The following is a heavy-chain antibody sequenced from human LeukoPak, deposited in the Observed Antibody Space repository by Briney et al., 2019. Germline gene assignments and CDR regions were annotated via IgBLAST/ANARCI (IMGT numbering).Heavy chain of an antibody. J-gene: IGHJ4*02. Sequence: SVKVSCKASGGTFSGSAINWVRQAPGQGLEWMGRIIPDFNVTHYAQKFKGRVTITADKSTYISYMELSGLRSEDAAIYYCATSLVPCSGGRCPHKFDCWGQGTLVTVSS. D-gene: IGHD2-15*01. CDR2: IIPDFNVT. V-gene: IGHV1-69*04. CDR3: ATSLVPCSGGRCPHKFDC. CDR1: GGTFSGSA.